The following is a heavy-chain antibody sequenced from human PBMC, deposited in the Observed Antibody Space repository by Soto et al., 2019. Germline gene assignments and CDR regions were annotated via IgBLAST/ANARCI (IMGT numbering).Heavy chain of an antibody. CDR2: IYHSGST. D-gene: IGHD1-1*01. V-gene: IGHV4-4*02. CDR1: GGSISSSNW. CDR3: ARGPTSYYYYYGMDV. J-gene: IGHJ6*02. Sequence: LSLTCAVSGGSISSSNWWSWVRQPPGKGLEWIGEIYHSGSTNYNPSLKSRVTISVDKSKNQFSLKLSSVTAADTAVYYCARGPTSYYYYYGMDVWGQGTTVTVSS.